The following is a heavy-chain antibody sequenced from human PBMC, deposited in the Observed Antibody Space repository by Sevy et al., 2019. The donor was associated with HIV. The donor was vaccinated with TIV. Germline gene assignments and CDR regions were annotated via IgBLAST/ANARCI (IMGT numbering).Heavy chain of an antibody. CDR3: ARTANYYDSSGYHY. Sequence: GESLKISCRGSGYSFTSYWIGWVRQMPGKGLEWMGIIYPGDSDTRYSPSFQGQVTISADKSSSTAYVQWSSLKASDTSMYYCARTANYYDSSGYHYWGQGPLVTVSS. D-gene: IGHD3-22*01. CDR1: GYSFTSYW. J-gene: IGHJ4*02. CDR2: IYPGDSDT. V-gene: IGHV5-51*01.